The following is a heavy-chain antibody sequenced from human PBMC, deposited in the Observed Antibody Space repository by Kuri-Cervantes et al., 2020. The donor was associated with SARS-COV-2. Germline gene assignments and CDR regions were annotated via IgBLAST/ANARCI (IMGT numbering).Heavy chain of an antibody. CDR3: AKDLSRAAALTGAQVL. J-gene: IGHJ4*02. D-gene: IGHD6-13*01. V-gene: IGHV3-23*01. Sequence: GESLKISCAASGFTFSSYAMSWVRQAPGKGLEWVSAISGSGGSTYYADSVKGRFTISRDNSKNTLYLQMNSLRAEDTAVYCCAKDLSRAAALTGAQVLWGQGTQVTVSS. CDR2: ISGSGGST. CDR1: GFTFSSYA.